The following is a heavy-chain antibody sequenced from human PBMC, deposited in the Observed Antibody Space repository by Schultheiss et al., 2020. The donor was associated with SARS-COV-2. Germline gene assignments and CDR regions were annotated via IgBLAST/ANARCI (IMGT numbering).Heavy chain of an antibody. CDR2: VSWNGSRT. V-gene: IGHV3-19*01. J-gene: IGHJ4*02. CDR3: ARPTPDYGGNWGFDY. D-gene: IGHD4-23*01. Sequence: GGSLRLSCAASGFTFSSYAMHWVRQAPGKGLEWVSGVSWNGSRTHYADSVKGRFTISRDNSKNTLYLQMNSLRAEDTAVYYCARPTPDYGGNWGFDYWGQGTLVTVSS. CDR1: GFTFSSYA.